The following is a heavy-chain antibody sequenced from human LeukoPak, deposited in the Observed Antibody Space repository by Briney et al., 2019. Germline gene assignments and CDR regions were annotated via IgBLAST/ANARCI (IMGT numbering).Heavy chain of an antibody. D-gene: IGHD3/OR15-3a*01. J-gene: IGHJ4*02. CDR2: IWYDGSDK. Sequence: GGSLGLSCAASGFTFSNYGMHWVRQTPGKGLEWVAVIWYDGSDKYYADSVKGRFTISRDNSKNTLSLQMNSLRAEDTAVYYCASDQGLYWGQGTLVTVSS. CDR1: GFTFSNYG. V-gene: IGHV3-33*01. CDR3: ASDQGLY.